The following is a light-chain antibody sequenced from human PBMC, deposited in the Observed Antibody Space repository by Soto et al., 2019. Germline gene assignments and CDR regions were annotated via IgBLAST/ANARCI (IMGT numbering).Light chain of an antibody. CDR2: DAS. V-gene: IGKV3-20*01. Sequence: ILLTEATCTWHMSQGERATLSWRVSHRVGSNYLAWYQQKPGQAPRLLIFDASSWLPGIPARFSGSGSGTGFTLTISSLQPEDFAAYYCQQYGSSPFTFGPGTKLDIK. CDR3: QQYGSSPFT. J-gene: IGKJ3*01. CDR1: HRVGSNY.